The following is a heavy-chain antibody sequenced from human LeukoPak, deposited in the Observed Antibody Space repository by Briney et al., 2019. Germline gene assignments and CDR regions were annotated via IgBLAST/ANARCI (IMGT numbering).Heavy chain of an antibody. J-gene: IGHJ4*02. CDR1: GCTFSSYS. Sequence: GGSLRLPCAASGCTFSSYSMNWVRQAPGKGLEWVSYISSSSSTIYYADSVKGRFTISRANAKNSLYLQMNSLRAEDTAVYYCARAGSWRQWLVLGYWGQGTLVTLSS. V-gene: IGHV3-48*04. D-gene: IGHD6-19*01. CDR3: ARAGSWRQWLVLGY. CDR2: ISSSSSTI.